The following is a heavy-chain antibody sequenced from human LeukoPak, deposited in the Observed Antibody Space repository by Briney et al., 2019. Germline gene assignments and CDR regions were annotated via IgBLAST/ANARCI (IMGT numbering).Heavy chain of an antibody. CDR1: GFTFSSYA. CDR3: AKERSGVVPAASNS. V-gene: IGHV3-23*01. D-gene: IGHD2-2*01. CDR2: ISDSGGNT. Sequence: AGGSLRLSCAASGFTFSSYAMSWVRQAPGKGLEWVSVISDSGGNTYYADSVKGRFAISRDNPNNTLYLQMNSLRAEDTAVYYCAKERSGVVPAASNSWGQGTLVTVSS. J-gene: IGHJ5*02.